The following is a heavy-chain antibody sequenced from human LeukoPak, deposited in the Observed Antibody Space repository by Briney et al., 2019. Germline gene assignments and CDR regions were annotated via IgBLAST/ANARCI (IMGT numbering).Heavy chain of an antibody. CDR2: ISYDGSNK. D-gene: IGHD1-1*01. J-gene: IGHJ4*02. V-gene: IGHV3-30-3*01. CDR3: ARAQYGHNYYFDY. CDR1: GFTFSSYA. Sequence: GGSLRLSCAASGFTFSSYAMHWVRQAPGKGLEWVAVISYDGSNKYYADSVKGRFTISRDNSKNTLYLQMNSPRAEDTAVYYCARAQYGHNYYFDYWGQGNLVTVSS.